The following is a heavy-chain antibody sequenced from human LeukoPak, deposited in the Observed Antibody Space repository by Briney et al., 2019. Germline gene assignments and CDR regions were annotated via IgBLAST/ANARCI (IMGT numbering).Heavy chain of an antibody. Sequence: GGSLRLSCAASGFTFSSYEMNWVRQAPGKGLEWVSYISSGSGTIYYADSVKGRFTISRDNAKTSLYLQMNSLRAEDTAVYYCARDLSGVTGYTYGRGIDYWGQGTLVTVSS. V-gene: IGHV3-48*03. CDR2: ISSGSGTI. J-gene: IGHJ4*02. D-gene: IGHD5-18*01. CDR1: GFTFSSYE. CDR3: ARDLSGVTGYTYGRGIDY.